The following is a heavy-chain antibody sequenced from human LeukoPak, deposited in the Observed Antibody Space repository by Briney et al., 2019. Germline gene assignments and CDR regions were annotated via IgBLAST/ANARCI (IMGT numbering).Heavy chain of an antibody. J-gene: IGHJ4*02. D-gene: IGHD1-1*01. CDR3: ATSGDYDWKLDY. V-gene: IGHV1-69*13. Sequence: SVKVSCKASGGPFNSLAISWVRQAPGQGIEWMGGIIPIFETSHYSQTFQGRVTFTADESATTAYMELSNLTFGDTAFYYCATSGDYDWKLDYWGGGTLVIVSS. CDR2: IIPIFETS. CDR1: GGPFNSLA.